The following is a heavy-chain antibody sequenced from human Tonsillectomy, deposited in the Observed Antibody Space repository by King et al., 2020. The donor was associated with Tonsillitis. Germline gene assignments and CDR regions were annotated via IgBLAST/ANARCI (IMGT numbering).Heavy chain of an antibody. Sequence: VQLVESGGGLVKPGGSLRLSCAASGFIFSSFTMNWVRQAPGKGLEWVSSISRSSYDIYHADSVKGRFTISRDNAKNSVYLHMNRLRVEDTAVYYCARTHGFIIDRDAWGQGTLVTVSS. D-gene: IGHD3-10*01. J-gene: IGHJ4*02. CDR2: ISRSSYDI. CDR1: GFIFSSFT. CDR3: ARTHGFIIDRDA. V-gene: IGHV3-21*01.